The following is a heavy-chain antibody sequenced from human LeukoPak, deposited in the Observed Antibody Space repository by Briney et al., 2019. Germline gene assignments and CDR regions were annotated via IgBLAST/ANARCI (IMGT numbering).Heavy chain of an antibody. V-gene: IGHV4-39*07. Sequence: SETLSLTCTVSGGSISSSSYYWGWIRQPPGKGLEWIGSIYYSGSTYYNPSLKSRVTISVDTSKNQFSLKLSSVTAADTAVYYCARCSDGQRYYYYYMDVWGQGTVVTVSS. CDR2: IYYSGST. J-gene: IGHJ6*03. D-gene: IGHD5-24*01. CDR3: ARCSDGQRYYYYYMDV. CDR1: GGSISSSSYY.